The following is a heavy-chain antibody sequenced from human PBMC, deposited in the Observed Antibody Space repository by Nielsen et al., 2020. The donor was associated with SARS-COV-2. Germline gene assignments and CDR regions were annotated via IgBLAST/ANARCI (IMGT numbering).Heavy chain of an antibody. V-gene: IGHV1-2*06. CDR2: INPNSGGT. J-gene: IGHJ4*02. CDR1: GYTFTGYY. Sequence: ASVKVSCKASGYTFTGYYMHWVRQAPGQGLEWMGRINPNSGGTNYAQKFQGRITMTRDTSISTAYMELSRLRSDDTAVYYCARDLGWELRGPPDYWGQGTLVTVSS. CDR3: ARDLGWELRGPPDY. D-gene: IGHD1-26*01.